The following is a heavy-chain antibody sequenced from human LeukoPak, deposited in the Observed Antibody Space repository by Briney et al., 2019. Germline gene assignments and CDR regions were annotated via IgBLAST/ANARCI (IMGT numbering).Heavy chain of an antibody. CDR1: GGSISSYY. CDR2: IYTSGST. Sequence: TSETLSLTCTVSGGSISSYYWSWIRQPPGKGLEWIGYIYTSGSTNYNPSLKSRVTILVDTSKNQFSLKLSSVTAADTAVYYCAREDIVATSNYYYYYMDVWGKGTTVTVSS. CDR3: AREDIVATSNYYYYYMDV. D-gene: IGHD5-12*01. J-gene: IGHJ6*03. V-gene: IGHV4-4*09.